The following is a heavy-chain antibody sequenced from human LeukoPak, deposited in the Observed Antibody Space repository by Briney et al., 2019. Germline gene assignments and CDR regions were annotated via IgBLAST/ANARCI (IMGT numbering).Heavy chain of an antibody. Sequence: GGSLRLSCAASGFTIITNDMTWVRQAPGKGLEWVSVLYSDGNTKYADSVRGRFTISRDNSKNTLYLEMNSLSPDDTAVYYCARGVEPLAANTLAYWGQGTLVTVSS. CDR1: GFTIITND. CDR3: ARGVEPLAANTLAY. D-gene: IGHD1-14*01. CDR2: LYSDGNT. J-gene: IGHJ4*02. V-gene: IGHV3-53*01.